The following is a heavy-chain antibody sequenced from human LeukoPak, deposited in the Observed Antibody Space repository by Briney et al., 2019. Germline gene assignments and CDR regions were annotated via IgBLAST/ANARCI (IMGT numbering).Heavy chain of an antibody. CDR2: IYYSGNT. D-gene: IGHD4-23*01. J-gene: IGHJ4*02. CDR3: ARRVDYGGLYYFDY. V-gene: IGHV4-39*01. Sequence: SISXSSYYWGWIXQPPGKGLEWIGSIYYSGNTYYNPSLKSRVTISVDTSKNQFSLRLSSVTAADTAVYYRARRVDYGGLYYFDYWGQGTLVTVSS. CDR1: SISXSSYY.